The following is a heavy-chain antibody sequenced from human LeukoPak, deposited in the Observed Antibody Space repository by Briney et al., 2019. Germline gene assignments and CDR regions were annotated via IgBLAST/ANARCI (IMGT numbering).Heavy chain of an antibody. V-gene: IGHV4-59*01. CDR3: ARGYSSSWNYLDY. CDR2: IYYSGST. CDR1: GGSISSYL. D-gene: IGHD6-13*01. Sequence: SETLSLTCTVSGGSISSYLWSWIRQPPGKGLEWIGYIYYSGSTNYNPSLKSRVTISVDTSKKQFSLKVSSVTAADTAVYYCARGYSSSWNYLDYWGQGTLVTVSS. J-gene: IGHJ4*02.